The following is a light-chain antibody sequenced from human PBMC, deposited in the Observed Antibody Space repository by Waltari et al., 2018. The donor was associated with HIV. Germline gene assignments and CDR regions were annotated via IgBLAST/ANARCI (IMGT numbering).Light chain of an antibody. CDR2: QDN. V-gene: IGLV3-1*01. J-gene: IGLJ2*01. Sequence: SYELTQPPSVSVSPGQTASIACSGDKLGDKYNSWYQQKPGQSPVLVIYQDNKRPSGIPDRFSGSNSGNTATLIISGAQAMDEADYFCQAWDSSAVVFGGGTKLTVL. CDR3: QAWDSSAVV. CDR1: KLGDKY.